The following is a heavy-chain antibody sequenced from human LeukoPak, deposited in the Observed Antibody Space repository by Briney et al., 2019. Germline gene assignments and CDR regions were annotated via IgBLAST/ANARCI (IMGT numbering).Heavy chain of an antibody. CDR3: AKDKRRDGRVAGMYNWFDP. V-gene: IGHV3-43*02. D-gene: IGHD6-19*01. Sequence: PGRSLRLSCAASGFTFDDYAMHWVRHAPGKGLEWVSLISGDGGSTYYADSVKGRFTISRDNSKNSLYLQMNSLRTEDTALYYCAKDKRRDGRVAGMYNWFDPWGQGTLVTVSS. J-gene: IGHJ5*02. CDR1: GFTFDDYA. CDR2: ISGDGGST.